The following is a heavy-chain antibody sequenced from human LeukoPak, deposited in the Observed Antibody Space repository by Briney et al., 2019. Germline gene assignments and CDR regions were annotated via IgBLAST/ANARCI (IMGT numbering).Heavy chain of an antibody. V-gene: IGHV3-33*06. J-gene: IGHJ4*02. D-gene: IGHD1-26*01. CDR1: GFDFSQYG. CDR2: IWYDGSNK. CDR3: VKDDKSGSYLDY. Sequence: GGSLRLSCTASGFDFSQYGMHWVRQAPGKGLEWVAVIWYDGSNKYYADSVKGRFTISRDNSKNTLYLQMNSLRAEDTAVYYCVKDDKSGSYLDYWGQGALVTVSS.